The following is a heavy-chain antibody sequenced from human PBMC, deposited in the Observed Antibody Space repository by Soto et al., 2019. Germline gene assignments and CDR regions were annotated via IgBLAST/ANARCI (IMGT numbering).Heavy chain of an antibody. CDR1: GYSFTSYW. V-gene: IGHV5-51*01. CDR2: IYPGDSDT. CDR3: ARTSRFGEPLSAFEI. D-gene: IGHD3-10*02. Sequence: GESLKISCKGSGYSFTSYWIGWVRQMPGKGLEWMGIIYPGDSDTRYSPSFQGQVTISADKSISTAYLQWSSLKASDTAMYYCARTSRFGEPLSAFEIWGQGTMVTVSS. J-gene: IGHJ3*02.